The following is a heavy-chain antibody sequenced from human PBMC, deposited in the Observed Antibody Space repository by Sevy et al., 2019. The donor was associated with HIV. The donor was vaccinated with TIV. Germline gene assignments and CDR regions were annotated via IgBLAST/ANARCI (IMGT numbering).Heavy chain of an antibody. CDR3: AKDRVAVVGDAFDS. CDR1: GFTFISYA. J-gene: IGHJ3*02. Sequence: GGSLRLSCKPSGFTFISYAMNWVRQVPGKGLDWVSTIYDTNYGSGGGTYYADSVKGRFTISRDTSKTTVYLQMNSLRTEDTAVYYCAKDRVAVVGDAFDSWGQGTMVTVSS. D-gene: IGHD2-2*01. V-gene: IGHV3-23*01. CDR2: IYDTNYGSGGGT.